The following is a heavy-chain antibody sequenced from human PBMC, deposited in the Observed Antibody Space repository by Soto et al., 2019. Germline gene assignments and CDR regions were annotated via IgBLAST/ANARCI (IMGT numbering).Heavy chain of an antibody. V-gene: IGHV4-59*01. D-gene: IGHD3-3*01. CDR3: ARVELYYYYYYYMDV. CDR2: IYYSGST. Sequence: SETLSLTCTVYGGSISSYYWSWIRQPPGKGLEWIGYIYYSGSTNYNPSLKSRVTISVDTSKNQFSLKLSSVTAADTAVYYCARVELYYYYYYYMDVWGKGTTVTVSS. CDR1: GGSISSYY. J-gene: IGHJ6*03.